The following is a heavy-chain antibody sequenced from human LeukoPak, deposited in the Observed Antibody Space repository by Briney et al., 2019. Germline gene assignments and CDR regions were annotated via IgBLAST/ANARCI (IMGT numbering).Heavy chain of an antibody. Sequence: ALVKVSCKVSGYTLTELSMHWVRQAPGKGLEWMGGFDPEDGETIYAQKFQGRVTMTEDTSTDTAYMELSSLRSEDTAVYYCATVKAAAWYGARSYYFDYWGQGTLVTVSS. CDR1: GYTLTELS. D-gene: IGHD6-13*01. V-gene: IGHV1-24*01. J-gene: IGHJ4*02. CDR3: ATVKAAAWYGARSYYFDY. CDR2: FDPEDGET.